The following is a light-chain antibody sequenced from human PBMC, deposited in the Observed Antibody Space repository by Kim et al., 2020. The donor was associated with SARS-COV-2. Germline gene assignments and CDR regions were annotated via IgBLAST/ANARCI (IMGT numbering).Light chain of an antibody. V-gene: IGLV2-14*04. CDR3: SSYTSSSTYV. Sequence: GRSEPISCTGTSSDVGGYNDVSWYQQRPGKAPKLLIYDVRKRPSGVSNRFSGSKSGNTASLTISGLQAEDEADYYCSSYTSSSTYVFGTGTKVTVL. CDR2: DVR. CDR1: SSDVGGYND. J-gene: IGLJ1*01.